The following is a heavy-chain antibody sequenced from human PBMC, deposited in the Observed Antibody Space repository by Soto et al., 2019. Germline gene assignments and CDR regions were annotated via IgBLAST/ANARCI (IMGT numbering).Heavy chain of an antibody. CDR3: ARAYVLLWFGELSDSYYFDY. CDR1: GGSFSGYY. Sequence: SETLSLTCAVYGGSFSGYYWSWIRQPPGKGLEWIGEINHSGSTNYNPSLKSRVTISVDTSKNQFSLKLSSVTAADTAVYYCARAYVLLWFGELSDSYYFDYWGQGNLVT. D-gene: IGHD3-10*01. J-gene: IGHJ4*02. V-gene: IGHV4-34*01. CDR2: INHSGST.